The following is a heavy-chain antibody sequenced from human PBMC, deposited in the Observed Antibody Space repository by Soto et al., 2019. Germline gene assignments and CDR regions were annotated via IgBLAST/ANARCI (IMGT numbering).Heavy chain of an antibody. CDR2: IIPIFGTA. CDR3: AREGPAAGTFGLDY. CDR1: GGTFSSYA. J-gene: IGHJ4*02. D-gene: IGHD6-13*01. V-gene: IGHV1-69*12. Sequence: QVQLVQSGAEVKKPGSSVKVSCKASGGTFSSYAISWVRQAPGQGLEWMGGIIPIFGTANYAQKFQGRVTFSADESTSTAYMELRSLRSEDTAVYYCAREGPAAGTFGLDYWGLGTLVTVSS.